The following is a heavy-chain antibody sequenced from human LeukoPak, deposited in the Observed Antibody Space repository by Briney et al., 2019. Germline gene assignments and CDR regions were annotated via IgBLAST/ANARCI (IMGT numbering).Heavy chain of an antibody. Sequence: GGSLRLSCAASGFTLSSYAMHWVRQAPGKGLEWVAVISYDGSNKYYADSVKGRLTISRDNSKNTLYLQMNSLRAEDTAVYYCARDTVTGNYYFDYWGQGTLVTVSS. J-gene: IGHJ4*02. V-gene: IGHV3-30-3*01. CDR1: GFTLSSYA. D-gene: IGHD4-17*01. CDR3: ARDTVTGNYYFDY. CDR2: ISYDGSNK.